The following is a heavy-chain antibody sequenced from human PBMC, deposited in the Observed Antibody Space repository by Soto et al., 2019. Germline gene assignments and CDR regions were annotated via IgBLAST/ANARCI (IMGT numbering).Heavy chain of an antibody. CDR1: GYPFPNYG. J-gene: IGHJ4*02. CDR2: ISVSSGNR. V-gene: IGHV1-18*04. Sequence: QVQLVQSGPEVKKPGASVKVSYKASGYPFPNYGLSWVRQAPGQGLEWMGWISVSSGNREYTQKYQDRLIMTTDTSTRTAYMELRSLTSDDTAVYYCARGWGHTSGDLDYWGQGTLVIVSS. D-gene: IGHD6-19*01. CDR3: ARGWGHTSGDLDY.